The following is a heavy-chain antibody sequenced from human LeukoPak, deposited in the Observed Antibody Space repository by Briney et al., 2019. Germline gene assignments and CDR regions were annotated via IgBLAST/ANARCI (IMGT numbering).Heavy chain of an antibody. CDR3: ATFGASSGWSGFDY. Sequence: PSETLSLTCTVSGDSISSYSWSCIRQPPGKGLEWIGYIYYSGSTNYNSSLKSRVTISVDTSKNQFSLKLSSVTAADTAVYYCATFGASSGWSGFDYWGQGTLVTVSS. CDR2: IYYSGST. D-gene: IGHD6-19*01. CDR1: GDSISSYS. J-gene: IGHJ4*02. V-gene: IGHV4-59*01.